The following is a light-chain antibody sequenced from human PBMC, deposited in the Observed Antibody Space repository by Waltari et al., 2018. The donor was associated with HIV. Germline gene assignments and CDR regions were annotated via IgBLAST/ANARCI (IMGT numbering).Light chain of an antibody. CDR2: DNQ. Sequence: QSVLTQPPAVSAAPGQKVTISCSGTTSNIGNNFVSWYQKLPGTAPKLLIFDNQKRPSGVSDRFSASKSATSATLDITGLHTGDEAEYYCGTWDTSLNAGVFGGGTKVSVL. V-gene: IGLV1-51*01. CDR3: GTWDTSLNAGV. CDR1: TSNIGNNF. J-gene: IGLJ2*01.